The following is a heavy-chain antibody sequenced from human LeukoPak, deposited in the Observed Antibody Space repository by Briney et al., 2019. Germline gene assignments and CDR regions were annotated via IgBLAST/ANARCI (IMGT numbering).Heavy chain of an antibody. Sequence: EASVKVSCTASGYTFTSNYIHWVRQAPGQGLEWMGMIYPRDGSTSYAQKFQGRVTVTRDTSTSTVHMELSGLRSEDTAVYYCVRDQEGFDYWGQGTLVTVSS. CDR3: VRDQEGFDY. CDR1: GYTFTSNY. V-gene: IGHV1-46*01. J-gene: IGHJ4*02. CDR2: IYPRDGST.